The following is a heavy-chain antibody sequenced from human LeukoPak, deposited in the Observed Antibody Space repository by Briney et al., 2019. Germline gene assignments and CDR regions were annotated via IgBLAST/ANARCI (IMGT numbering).Heavy chain of an antibody. CDR1: GGTFSSYA. CDR3: AGGDIVAYYFDY. D-gene: IGHD5-12*01. V-gene: IGHV1-69*06. Sequence: ASVKVSCKASGGTFSSYAISWVRQAPGQGLEWMGGIISIFGTANYAQKFQGRVTITADKSTSTAYMELSSLRSEDTAGYYCAGGDIVAYYFDYWGQGTLVTVSS. J-gene: IGHJ4*02. CDR2: IISIFGTA.